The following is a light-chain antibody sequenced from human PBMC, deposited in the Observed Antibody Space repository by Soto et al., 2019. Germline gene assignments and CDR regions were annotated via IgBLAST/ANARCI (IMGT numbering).Light chain of an antibody. V-gene: IGKV1-5*01. CDR3: QQCYMGWT. Sequence: DIPMTQSPSTLSASVGDRVTITCRASQSIGRFLAWYQHQPGKAPKLLIYDASTSESGVPSRFSGTGSGTEFTFSIPSLQPEDFGTYYCQQCYMGWTCGQGTKVDFK. CDR2: DAS. J-gene: IGKJ1*01. CDR1: QSIGRF.